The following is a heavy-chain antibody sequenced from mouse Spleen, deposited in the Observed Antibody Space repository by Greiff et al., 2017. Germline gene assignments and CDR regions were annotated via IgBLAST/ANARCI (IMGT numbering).Heavy chain of an antibody. V-gene: IGHV1-66*01. Sequence: QVQLKQSGPELVKPGASVKISCKASGYSFTSYYIHWVKQRPGQGLEWIGWIYPGSGNTKYNEKFKGKATLTADTSSSTAYMQLSSLTSEDSAVYYCAREYYGSRPYYFDYWGQGTTLTVSS. CDR2: IYPGSGNT. J-gene: IGHJ2*01. CDR1: GYSFTSYY. D-gene: IGHD1-1*01. CDR3: AREYYGSRPYYFDY.